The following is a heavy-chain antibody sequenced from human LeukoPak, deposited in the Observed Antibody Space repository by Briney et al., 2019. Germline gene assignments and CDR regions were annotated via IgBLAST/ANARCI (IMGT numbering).Heavy chain of an antibody. CDR3: ARRDYYGDYGAFDI. J-gene: IGHJ3*02. V-gene: IGHV4-39*01. CDR2: IYYSGST. CDR1: GGSISSSSYS. D-gene: IGHD4-17*01. Sequence: SETLSLTCTVSGGSISSSSYSWGWIRQPPGKGLEWIGSIYYSGSTYYNPSLKSRVTISVDTSKNQFSLKLSSVTVADTAVYYCARRDYYGDYGAFDIWGQGTMVTVSS.